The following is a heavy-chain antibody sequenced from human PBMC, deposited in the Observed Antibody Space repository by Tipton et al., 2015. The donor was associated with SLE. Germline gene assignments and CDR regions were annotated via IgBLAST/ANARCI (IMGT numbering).Heavy chain of an antibody. Sequence: TLSLTCTVSGGSISSYYWNWMRQPPGKGLEWIGRIHYSGGTNYNPSLKSRVTISVDTSKNEVSLKLSSVTAADTAVYFCARGELYSGSSLYYFEYWGQGTLVTVSS. CDR2: IHYSGGT. CDR1: GGSISSYY. CDR3: ARGELYSGSSLYYFEY. V-gene: IGHV4-59*08. D-gene: IGHD1-7*01. J-gene: IGHJ4*02.